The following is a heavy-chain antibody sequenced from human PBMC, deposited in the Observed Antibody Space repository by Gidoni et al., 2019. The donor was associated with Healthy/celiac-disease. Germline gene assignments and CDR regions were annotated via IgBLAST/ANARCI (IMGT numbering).Heavy chain of an antibody. J-gene: IGHJ3*02. CDR1: GGTFSSYA. CDR3: ARDQGDNDGDYPAFDI. Sequence: QVQLVQSGAEVKKPGSSVKVSCKASGGTFSSYAISWVRQAPGQGLEGMGGIIPIFGTANYAQKFQGRVTITVDESTSTAYMELSSLRSEDTAVYYCARDQGDNDGDYPAFDIWGQGTMVTVSS. CDR2: IIPIFGTA. V-gene: IGHV1-69*01. D-gene: IGHD4-17*01.